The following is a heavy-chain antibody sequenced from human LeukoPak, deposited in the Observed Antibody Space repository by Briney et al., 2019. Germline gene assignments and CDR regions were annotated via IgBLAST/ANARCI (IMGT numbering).Heavy chain of an antibody. CDR2: INHSGST. J-gene: IGHJ4*02. CDR1: GGSFSGYY. Sequence: SETLSLTCAVYGGSFSGYYWSWIRQPPGKGLEWIGEINHSGSTNYNPSLKSRVTISVGTSKNQFSLKLSSVTAADTAVYYCARGNSGYYGSGSICDYWGQGTLVTVSS. D-gene: IGHD3-10*01. V-gene: IGHV4-34*01. CDR3: ARGNSGYYGSGSICDY.